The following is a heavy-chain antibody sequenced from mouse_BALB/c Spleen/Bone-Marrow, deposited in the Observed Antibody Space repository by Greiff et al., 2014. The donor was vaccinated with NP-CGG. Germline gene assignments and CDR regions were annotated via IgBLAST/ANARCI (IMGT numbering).Heavy chain of an antibody. CDR3: ARYGYYDAMDY. CDR1: GFTFSSFG. D-gene: IGHD2-2*01. J-gene: IGHJ4*01. V-gene: IGHV5-17*02. Sequence: VKLMESGGGLVQPGGSRKLSCAASGFTFSSFGMHWVRQAPEKGLEWVAYISSGSSTIYYADTVKGRFTISRDNPKNTLFLQMTSLRSEDTAMYYCARYGYYDAMDYWGQGTSVTVSS. CDR2: ISSGSSTI.